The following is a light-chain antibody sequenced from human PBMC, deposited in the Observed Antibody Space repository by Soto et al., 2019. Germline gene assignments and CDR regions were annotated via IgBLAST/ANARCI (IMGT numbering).Light chain of an antibody. CDR3: SSYTSSSTLYV. J-gene: IGLJ1*01. V-gene: IGLV2-14*01. Sequence: QSVLTQPASVSGSPGQSITISCTVTSSDVGGYNYVSWYQQHPGKAPKLMIYDVSNRPSGVSGRFSGSKSGNMASLTISGLQAEDEADYYCSSYTSSSTLYVFGTGTKVTVL. CDR1: SSDVGGYNY. CDR2: DVS.